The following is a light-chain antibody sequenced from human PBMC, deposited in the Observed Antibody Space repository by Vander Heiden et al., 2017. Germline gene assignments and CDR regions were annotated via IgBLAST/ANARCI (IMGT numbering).Light chain of an antibody. CDR1: QSISSY. CDR3: QQSYSTPWT. Sequence: DIQMTPSPSSLSASLGDRVTITCRASQSISSYLNWYQQKPGKAPKLLIYAASSLQSGVPSRFSGSGSGTDFTLTISSLQPEDCATYYCQQSYSTPWTFGQGTKVEIK. J-gene: IGKJ1*01. V-gene: IGKV1-39*01. CDR2: AAS.